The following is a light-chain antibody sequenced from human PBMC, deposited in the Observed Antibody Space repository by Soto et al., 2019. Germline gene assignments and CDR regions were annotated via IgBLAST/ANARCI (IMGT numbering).Light chain of an antibody. Sequence: QTVVTQEPSLTVSPGGTVTLTCGSSTGAVTSGHYPYWFQQKPGQAPKTLIYDTTNKHSWSPARFSGSLLGGKAALTLSGAQPEDEADYYCLLAYSGIVVFGGGTKVTVL. CDR1: TGAVTSGHY. V-gene: IGLV7-46*01. J-gene: IGLJ2*01. CDR2: DTT. CDR3: LLAYSGIVV.